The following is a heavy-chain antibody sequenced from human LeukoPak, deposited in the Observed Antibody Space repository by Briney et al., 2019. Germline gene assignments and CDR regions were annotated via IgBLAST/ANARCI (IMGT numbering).Heavy chain of an antibody. J-gene: IGHJ4*02. CDR1: GDSVTGYF. D-gene: IGHD2-15*01. Sequence: SETLSLTCTVLGDSVTGYFLNWVRQPPGKGLEWIGHIYKIGTTNYNPSLKSRLTISADTSKNQFSLQLRSVTAADTAVYYCVIGVGWQPDYWGQGALVTVSS. V-gene: IGHV4-59*02. CDR3: VIGVGWQPDY. CDR2: IYKIGTT.